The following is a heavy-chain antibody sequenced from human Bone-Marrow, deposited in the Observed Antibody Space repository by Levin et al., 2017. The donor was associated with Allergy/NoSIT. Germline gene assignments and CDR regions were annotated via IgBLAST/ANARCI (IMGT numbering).Heavy chain of an antibody. CDR2: ISSSGSTI. Sequence: GGSLRLSCAASGFTFSDYYMSWIRQAPGKGLEWVSYISSSGSTIYYADSVKGRFTISRDNSKNTLYLQMDSLRAEDTAVYYCAKDPPLAARPSGLPYYSDFWGQGTLVTVSS. V-gene: IGHV3-11*01. J-gene: IGHJ4*02. CDR1: GFTFSDYY. D-gene: IGHD6-6*01. CDR3: AKDPPLAARPSGLPYYSDF.